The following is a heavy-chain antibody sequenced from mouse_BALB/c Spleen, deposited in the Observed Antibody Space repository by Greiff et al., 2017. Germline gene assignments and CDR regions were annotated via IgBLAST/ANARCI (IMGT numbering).Heavy chain of an antibody. V-gene: IGHV5-9-4*01. CDR2: ISSGGSYT. CDR1: GFTFSSYA. CDR3: ARVWDGGYYAMDD. D-gene: IGHD4-1*01. J-gene: IGHJ4*01. Sequence: EVNVVESGGGLVKPGGSLKLSCAASGFTFSSYAMSWVRQSPEKRLEWVAEISSGGSYTYYPDTVTGRFTISRDNAKNTLYLDMSSLRSEDTAMYYCARVWDGGYYAMDDWGQGTSVTVSS.